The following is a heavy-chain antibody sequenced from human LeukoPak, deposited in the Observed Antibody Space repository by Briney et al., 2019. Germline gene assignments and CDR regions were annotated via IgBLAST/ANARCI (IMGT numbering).Heavy chain of an antibody. CDR1: GYSISSGYY. V-gene: IGHV4-38-2*02. D-gene: IGHD2-8*01. CDR2: IYHSGST. J-gene: IGHJ4*02. CDR3: ARDHCTNGVCYLDY. Sequence: SETLSLTCTVSGYSISSGYYWGWIRQPPGKGLEWIGSIYHSGSTYYNPSLKSRVTISVDTSKNQFSLKLSSVSAADTAVYYCARDHCTNGVCYLDYWGQGTLVTVSS.